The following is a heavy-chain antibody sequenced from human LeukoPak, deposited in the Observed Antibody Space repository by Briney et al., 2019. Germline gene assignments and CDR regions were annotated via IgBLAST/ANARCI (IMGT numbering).Heavy chain of an antibody. V-gene: IGHV4-59*01. CDR3: AREGMIATGREPAEI. D-gene: IGHD3-22*01. J-gene: IGHJ3*02. CDR2: MYYSGST. CDR1: GGSISSSY. Sequence: TSETLSLTCSVSGGSISSSYWSWIRQAPGKGLEWIGQMYYSGSTNYNPSLKSRVTMSVDTSKNQFSLKLTSVTAADTAVYYCAREGMIATGREPAEIWGHGTMVTVSS.